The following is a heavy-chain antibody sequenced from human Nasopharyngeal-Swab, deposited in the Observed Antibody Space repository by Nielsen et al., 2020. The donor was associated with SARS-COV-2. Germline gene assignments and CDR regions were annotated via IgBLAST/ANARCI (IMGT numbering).Heavy chain of an antibody. Sequence: WIRQPPGKGLEWIGYIYYSGSTYYNPSLKSRVTISVDTSENQFSLKLSSVTAADTAVYYCARDRVKTIFGVVLTSHMDVWGKGTTVTVSS. CDR2: IYYSGST. J-gene: IGHJ6*03. D-gene: IGHD3-3*01. CDR3: ARDRVKTIFGVVLTSHMDV. V-gene: IGHV4-31*02.